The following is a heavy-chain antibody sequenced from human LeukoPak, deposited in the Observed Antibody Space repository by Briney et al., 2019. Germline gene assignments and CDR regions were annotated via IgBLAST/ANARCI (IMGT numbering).Heavy chain of an antibody. D-gene: IGHD4-17*01. V-gene: IGHV3-43*01. J-gene: IGHJ3*02. CDR2: ISWDGGST. CDR3: AKDIFSTVTTLSAFDI. CDR1: GFTFDDYT. Sequence: GGSLRLSCAASGFTFDDYTMHWVRQAPGKGLEWVSLISWDGGSTYYADSVKGRFTISRDNSKNSLYLQMNSLRTEDTALYYCAKDIFSTVTTLSAFDIWGQGTMVTVSS.